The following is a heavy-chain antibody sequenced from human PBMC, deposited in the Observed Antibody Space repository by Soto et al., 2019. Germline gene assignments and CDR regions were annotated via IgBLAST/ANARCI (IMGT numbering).Heavy chain of an antibody. CDR2: INPNSGGT. CDR3: ARDGSSSWFYYYYGMDV. J-gene: IGHJ6*02. V-gene: IGHV1-2*02. D-gene: IGHD6-13*01. Sequence: ASVKVSGKASGSTFSGYYMHLLRQAPGQVLEWMGWINPNSGGTNYAQKFQGRVTMTRDTSISTAYMELSRLRSDDTAVYYCARDGSSSWFYYYYGMDVWGQGTTVTVSS. CDR1: GSTFSGYY.